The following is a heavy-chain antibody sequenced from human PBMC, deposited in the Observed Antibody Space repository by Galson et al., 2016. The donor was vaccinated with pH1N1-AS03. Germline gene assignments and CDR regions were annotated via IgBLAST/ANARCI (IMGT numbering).Heavy chain of an antibody. CDR2: IQYDESYR. V-gene: IGHV3-30*02. CDR3: VKESPKEAGDY. J-gene: IGHJ4*02. Sequence: SLRLSCAASGFTLSGYGMHWVRQAPGKGPEWVAFIQYDESYRNYADSVKGRFSIPRDISKNTLYLQMNSLRVEDTAMFYCVKESPKEAGDYWGRGVMVTVSS. CDR1: GFTLSGYG.